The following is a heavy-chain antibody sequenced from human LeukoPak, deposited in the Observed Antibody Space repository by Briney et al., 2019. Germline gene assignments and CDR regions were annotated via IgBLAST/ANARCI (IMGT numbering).Heavy chain of an antibody. Sequence: SETLSLTCAVYGGSFSGYYWSWIRQPPGKGLEWIGEINHSGSTNYNPSLKSRVTISVDTSKNQFSLKLSSVTAADTAVYYCARGDHQKYVRSPQCDYFDYWGQGTLVTVSS. CDR2: INHSGST. D-gene: IGHD2-2*01. V-gene: IGHV4-34*01. J-gene: IGHJ4*02. CDR1: GGSFSGYY. CDR3: ARGDHQKYVRSPQCDYFDY.